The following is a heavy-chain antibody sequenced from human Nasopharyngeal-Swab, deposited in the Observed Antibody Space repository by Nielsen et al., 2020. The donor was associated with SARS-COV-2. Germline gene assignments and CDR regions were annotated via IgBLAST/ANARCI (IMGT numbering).Heavy chain of an antibody. V-gene: IGHV3-30*03. J-gene: IGHJ4*02. Sequence: GGSLRLSCAASGFRFSGYGMHWVRQAPGKGLEWVAYISFDVINQAYAESARGRFTVSRDNSKNTLFLQMNSLIIKDTAVYYCARDILGSSGWKHFDSWGQGTLVTVSS. CDR2: ISFDVINQ. CDR3: ARDILGSSGWKHFDS. CDR1: GFRFSGYG. D-gene: IGHD6-25*01.